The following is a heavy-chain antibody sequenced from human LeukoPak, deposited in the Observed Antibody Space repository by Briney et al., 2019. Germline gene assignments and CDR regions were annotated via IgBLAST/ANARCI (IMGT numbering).Heavy chain of an antibody. CDR2: IIPILGIA. J-gene: IGHJ4*02. V-gene: IGHV1-69*04. CDR3: ARTGEAWTNYYDSSGLDY. D-gene: IGHD3-22*01. Sequence: SVKVSCKASGGTFSSYAISWVRPAPGQGLEWMGRIIPILGIANYAQKFQGRVTITADKSTSTAYMELSSLRSEDTAVYYCARTGEAWTNYYDSSGLDYWGQGTLVTVSS. CDR1: GGTFSSYA.